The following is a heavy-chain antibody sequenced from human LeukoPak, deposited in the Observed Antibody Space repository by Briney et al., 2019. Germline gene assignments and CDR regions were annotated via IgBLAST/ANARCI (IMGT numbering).Heavy chain of an antibody. CDR2: IDCAGSDT. CDR1: GFPFSSFW. J-gene: IGHJ4*02. CDR3: TRGGYYSSGSFGF. V-gene: IGHV3-74*03. D-gene: IGHD3-10*01. Sequence: GGSLRLSCAASGFPFSSFWMHWDRQAPGKGLVWVSRIDCAGSDTTYADSVKGRFTISRDNAENTLYLQMNSLRAEDTAVYYCTRGGYYSSGSFGFWGQGTLVTVSS.